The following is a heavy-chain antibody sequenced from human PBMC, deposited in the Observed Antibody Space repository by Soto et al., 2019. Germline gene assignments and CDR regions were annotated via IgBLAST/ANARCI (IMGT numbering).Heavy chain of an antibody. V-gene: IGHV3-7*01. Sequence: EVQLVESGGGFVQPGGSLRLSCSASEFSFSDYWMTWVRQAPGKGLEWVASIKKDGSEKSYVDSVKGRFTISRDNAKNSLYLHMSSLRDEDTAVYYCARRAAVVGLDYWGQGARVTVSS. D-gene: IGHD6-13*01. CDR1: EFSFSDYW. CDR2: IKKDGSEK. J-gene: IGHJ4*02. CDR3: ARRAAVVGLDY.